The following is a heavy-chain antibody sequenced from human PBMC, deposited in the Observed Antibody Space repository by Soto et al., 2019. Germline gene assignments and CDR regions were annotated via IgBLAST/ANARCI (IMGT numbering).Heavy chain of an antibody. CDR1: GFTFDDYA. J-gene: IGHJ4*02. CDR2: ISWNSGSI. CDR3: ATAYSPSGDLWSFDY. D-gene: IGHD7-27*01. V-gene: IGHV3-9*01. Sequence: EVQLVESGGGLVQPGRSLRLSCAASGFTFDDYAMHWVRQAPGKGLEWVSGISWNSGSIGYADSVKGRFTISRDNAKNSLYLQMNSLRAEDTALYYCATAYSPSGDLWSFDYWGQGTLVTVSS.